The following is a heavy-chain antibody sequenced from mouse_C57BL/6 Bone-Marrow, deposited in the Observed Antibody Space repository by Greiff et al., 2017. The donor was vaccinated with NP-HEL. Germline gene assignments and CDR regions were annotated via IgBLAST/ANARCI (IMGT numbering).Heavy chain of an antibody. Sequence: QVQLQQSGAELVRPGTSVKMSCKASGYTFTNYWIGWAKQRPGHGLEWIGDIYPGGGYTNYNEKFKGKATLTADKSSNTAYMQISSLTSEDSAIYYCARKEKRYYEMDYWGQGTSVTVSA. CDR3: ARKEKRYYEMDY. V-gene: IGHV1-63*01. CDR2: IYPGGGYT. CDR1: GYTFTNYW. J-gene: IGHJ4*01.